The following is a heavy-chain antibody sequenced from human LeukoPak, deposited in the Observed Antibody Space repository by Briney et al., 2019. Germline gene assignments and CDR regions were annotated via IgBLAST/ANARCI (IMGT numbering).Heavy chain of an antibody. V-gene: IGHV1-69*06. D-gene: IGHD1-26*01. CDR2: IIPIFGTA. J-gene: IGHJ5*02. Sequence: GASVKVSCKASGYTFTSYAMNWVRQAPGQGLEWMGGIIPIFGTANYAQKFQGRVTITADKSTSTAYMELSSLRSEDTAVYYCARAHLGVGATRGFDPWGQGTLVTVSS. CDR1: GYTFTSYA. CDR3: ARAHLGVGATRGFDP.